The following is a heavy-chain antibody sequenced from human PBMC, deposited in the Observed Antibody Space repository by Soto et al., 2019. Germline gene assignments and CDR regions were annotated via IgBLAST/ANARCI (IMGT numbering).Heavy chain of an antibody. CDR1: GGSISSSSYY. CDR3: AIISAVAGTFTEIIEYGMDV. CDR2: IYYSGST. J-gene: IGHJ6*02. V-gene: IGHV4-39*01. Sequence: ASETLSLTCTVSGGSISSSSYYWGWIRQPPGKGLEWIGSIYYSGSTYYNPSLKSRVTISVDTSKNQFSLKLSSVTAADTAVYYCAIISAVAGTFTEIIEYGMDVWGQGTTVTVSS. D-gene: IGHD6-19*01.